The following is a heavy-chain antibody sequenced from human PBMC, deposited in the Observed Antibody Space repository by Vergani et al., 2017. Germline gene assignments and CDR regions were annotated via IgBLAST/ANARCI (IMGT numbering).Heavy chain of an antibody. CDR2: IYHSGST. CDR3: ARGSPPMVRGVIPPYFDY. CDR1: GGSISSGGYS. J-gene: IGHJ4*02. D-gene: IGHD3-10*01. Sequence: QLQLQESGSGLVKPSQTLSLTCAVSGGSISSGGYSWSWIRQPPGKGLEWIGYIYHSGSTNYNPSLKSRVTISVDTSKNQFSLKLSSVTAADTAVYYCARGSPPMVRGVIPPYFDYWGQGTLVTVSS. V-gene: IGHV4-30-2*01.